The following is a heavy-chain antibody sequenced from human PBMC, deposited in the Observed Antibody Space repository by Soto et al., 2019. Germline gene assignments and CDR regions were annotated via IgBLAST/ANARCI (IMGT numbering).Heavy chain of an antibody. D-gene: IGHD2-15*01. CDR2: IYPGDSDT. V-gene: IGHV5-51*01. Sequence: GESLKISCKGSGYSFTSYWIGWVRQMPGKGLEWMGIIYPGDSDTRYSPSFQGQVTISADKSISTAYLQWSSLKASDTAMYYCARFTGSGYCSGGSCFDGFDYWGQGTLVTVSS. J-gene: IGHJ4*02. CDR1: GYSFTSYW. CDR3: ARFTGSGYCSGGSCFDGFDY.